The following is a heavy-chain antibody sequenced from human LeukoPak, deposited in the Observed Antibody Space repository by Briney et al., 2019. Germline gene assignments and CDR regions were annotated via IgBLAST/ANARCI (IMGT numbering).Heavy chain of an antibody. J-gene: IGHJ4*02. Sequence: GGSLRLSCAASGFTFSSYSMNWVRQAPGKGLEWVSYISSSSSTIYYADSVKGRFTISRDNAKNSLYLQMNSLRAEDTAVYYCARAKPGYGDDYWGQGTLVTVSS. D-gene: IGHD4-17*01. CDR1: GFTFSSYS. V-gene: IGHV3-48*01. CDR3: ARAKPGYGDDY. CDR2: ISSSSSTI.